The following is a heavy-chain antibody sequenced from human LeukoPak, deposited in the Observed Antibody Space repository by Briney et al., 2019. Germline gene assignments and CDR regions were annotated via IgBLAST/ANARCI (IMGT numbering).Heavy chain of an antibody. CDR2: ISGSGGST. CDR1: GFTFSSYA. V-gene: IGHV3-23*01. D-gene: IGHD3-16*02. Sequence: GGSLRLSCAASGFTFSSYAMSWVRQAPGKGLEWVSAISGSGGSTYYADSVKGRFTISRDNSKNTLYLQMNSLRAEDTAVYYCAKFVITFGGVIAPFDYWGQGTLVTVSS. J-gene: IGHJ4*02. CDR3: AKFVITFGGVIAPFDY.